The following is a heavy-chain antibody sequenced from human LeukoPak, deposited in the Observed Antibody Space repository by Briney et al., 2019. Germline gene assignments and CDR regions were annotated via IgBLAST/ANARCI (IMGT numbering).Heavy chain of an antibody. J-gene: IGHJ6*02. CDR2: IYTSGST. D-gene: IGHD4-17*01. CDR3: QLVGDYDYYYDGMDV. Sequence: SETLSLTCTVSGGSISSYYWSWIRQPAGKGLEWIGRIYTSGSTNYNPSLKSRVTMSVDTSKNQFSLKLSSVTAADTAVYYCQLVGDYDYYYDGMDVWGQGTTVTVSS. CDR1: GGSISSYY. V-gene: IGHV4-4*07.